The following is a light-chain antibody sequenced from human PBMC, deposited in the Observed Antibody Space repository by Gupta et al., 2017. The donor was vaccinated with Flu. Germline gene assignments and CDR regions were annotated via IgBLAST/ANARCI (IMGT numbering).Light chain of an antibody. CDR2: SVS. J-gene: IGKJ2*01. CDR1: SNDGNIY. V-gene: IGKV2-30*01. Sequence: SNDGNIYLNWVHQRPGQSPRRRVDSVSNRTYVVPARSSGCGSVTDLALHISRVEAEDVGAYYCMQGTEWPETFGQGSKLEIK. CDR3: MQGTEWPET.